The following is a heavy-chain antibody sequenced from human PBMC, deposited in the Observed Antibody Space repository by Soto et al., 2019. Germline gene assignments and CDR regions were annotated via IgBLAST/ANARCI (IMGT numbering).Heavy chain of an antibody. D-gene: IGHD2-15*01. J-gene: IGHJ5*02. Sequence: SETLSLTCTVSGGSISSGDYYWSWIRQPPGKGLEWIGYIYYSGSTYYNPSLKSRVTISVDTSKNQFSLKLSSVTAADTAVYYCARVRGYCCGGSCYFNWFDPWGQGTLVTVSS. V-gene: IGHV4-30-4*01. CDR3: ARVRGYCCGGSCYFNWFDP. CDR1: GGSISSGDYY. CDR2: IYYSGST.